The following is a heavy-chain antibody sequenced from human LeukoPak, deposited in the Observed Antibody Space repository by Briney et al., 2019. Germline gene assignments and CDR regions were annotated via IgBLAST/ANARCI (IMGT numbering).Heavy chain of an antibody. CDR1: EFTFSSYA. CDR3: ARAGWRWLQLIYFDY. CDR2: ISYDGSNK. J-gene: IGHJ4*02. V-gene: IGHV3-30-3*01. D-gene: IGHD5-24*01. Sequence: HPGGSLRLSCAASEFTFSSYAMHWVRQAPGKGLEWVAVISYDGSNKYYADSVKGRFTISRDNSKNTLYLQMNSLRAEDTAVYYCARAGWRWLQLIYFDYWGQGTLVTVSS.